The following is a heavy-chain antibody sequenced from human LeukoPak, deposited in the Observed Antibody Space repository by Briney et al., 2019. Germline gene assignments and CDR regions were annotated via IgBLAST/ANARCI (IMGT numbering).Heavy chain of an antibody. V-gene: IGHV3-30*03. CDR1: GFTFSSYG. CDR3: ARGRWDLLGADY. Sequence: PGGSLRLSCAASGFTFSSYGMHWVRQAPGKGLEWVAVISYDGSNKYYADSVKGRFTISRDNSKNTLYLQMNSLRAEDTAVYYCARGRWDLLGADYWGQGTLVTVSS. J-gene: IGHJ4*02. D-gene: IGHD1-26*01. CDR2: ISYDGSNK.